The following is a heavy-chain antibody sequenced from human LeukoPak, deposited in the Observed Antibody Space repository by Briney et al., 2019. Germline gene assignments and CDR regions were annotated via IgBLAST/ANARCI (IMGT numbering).Heavy chain of an antibody. J-gene: IGHJ4*02. V-gene: IGHV4-39*01. CDR1: GGSISSSSYY. D-gene: IGHD3-22*01. Sequence: SETLSLTCTVSGGSISSSSYYWGWIRQPPGKGLEWIGSIYYSGSTYYNPSLKSRVTIFVDTSKNQFSLNLSSVTAADTAVYYCARLYYDSSGYYQICYFDYWGQGTPVTVSS. CDR3: ARLYYDSSGYYQICYFDY. CDR2: IYYSGST.